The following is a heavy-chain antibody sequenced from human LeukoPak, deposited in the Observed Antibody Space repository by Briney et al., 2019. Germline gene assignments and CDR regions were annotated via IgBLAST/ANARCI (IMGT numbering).Heavy chain of an antibody. V-gene: IGHV1-69*01. CDR1: GGTFSSYA. J-gene: IGHJ1*01. CDR3: ARSSIRSSPIKEVAEYFQH. CDR2: IIPIFGTA. Sequence: SVKVSCKASGGTFSSYAISWVRQAPGQGLEWMGGIIPIFGTANYAQKFQGRVTITADESTSTAYMELSSLRFEDTAVYYCARSSIRSSPIKEVAEYFQHWGQGTLVTVSS. D-gene: IGHD6-13*01.